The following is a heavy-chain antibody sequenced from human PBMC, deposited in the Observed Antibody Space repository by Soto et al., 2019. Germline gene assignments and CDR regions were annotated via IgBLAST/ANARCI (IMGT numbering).Heavy chain of an antibody. CDR2: IFYSGTT. Sequence: SEALSLTCTVSVGSVNSGSYYWSWIRQPPGMGLEWIGYIFYSGTTNYNPSLKSRVTMSLHTSKNQFSLKLTSVTAADTAVYYCARVSMPFYYHTSGQYYHDYWGQGTLVTVSS. CDR3: ARVSMPFYYHTSGQYYHDY. D-gene: IGHD3-22*01. CDR1: VGSVNSGSYY. J-gene: IGHJ4*02. V-gene: IGHV4-61*01.